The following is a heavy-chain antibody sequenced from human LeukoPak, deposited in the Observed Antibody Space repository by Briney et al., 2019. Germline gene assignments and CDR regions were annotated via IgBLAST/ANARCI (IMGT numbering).Heavy chain of an antibody. CDR1: GYTFTSYG. CDR3: ARDFGAYYYGSASLY. V-gene: IGHV1-18*01. CDR2: ISAYDGNT. J-gene: IGHJ4*02. D-gene: IGHD3-10*01. Sequence: ASVKVSCKTSGYTFTSYGISWVRQAPGQGLEWMGWISAYDGNTDYVQKFQGRVTMTTDTSTSTAYMELRSLRSDDTAVYYCARDFGAYYYGSASLYWGQGTLVTVSS.